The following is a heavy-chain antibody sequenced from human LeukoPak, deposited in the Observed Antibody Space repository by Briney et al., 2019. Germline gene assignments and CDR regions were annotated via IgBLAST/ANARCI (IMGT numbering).Heavy chain of an antibody. V-gene: IGHV4-30-4*01. CDR1: GGSISSGDYY. CDR3: ARGGITIFAFDI. CDR2: IYYSGST. Sequence: PSQTLSLTCTVSGGSISSGDYYWSWIRQPPGKGLEWIGYIYYSGSTYYNPSLKGRVTISVDTSKNQFSLKLSSVTAADTAVYYCARGGITIFAFDIWGQGTMVTVSS. J-gene: IGHJ3*02. D-gene: IGHD3-9*01.